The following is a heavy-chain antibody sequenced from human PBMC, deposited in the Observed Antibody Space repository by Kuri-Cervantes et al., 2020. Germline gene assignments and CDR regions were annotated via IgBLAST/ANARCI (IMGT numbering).Heavy chain of an antibody. D-gene: IGHD6-25*01. Sequence: GESLKISCAASGFTFSQYYIMWIRQAPGKGLEWVSYISHSGSLIYEADSVKGRFTISRDNSKNTPYLQMNSLRAEDTAVYYCAKDYSGAIFALNNWFDPWGQGTLVTVSS. J-gene: IGHJ5*02. V-gene: IGHV3-11*01. CDR1: GFTFSQYY. CDR3: AKDYSGAIFALNNWFDP. CDR2: ISHSGSLI.